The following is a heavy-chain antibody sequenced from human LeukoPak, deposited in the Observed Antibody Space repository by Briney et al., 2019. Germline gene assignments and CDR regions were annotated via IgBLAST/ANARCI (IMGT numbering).Heavy chain of an antibody. Sequence: PGGSLRLSCAASGFTLSSYSMNWVRQAPGKGREWVSYISSSSTHIYYADSVKGRFTISRDNARNSLYLQMNSLRAEDTAIYYCARSEHSSSSFDYWGQGTLVTVSS. J-gene: IGHJ4*02. D-gene: IGHD6-6*01. CDR2: ISSSSTHI. CDR3: ARSEHSSSSFDY. CDR1: GFTLSSYS. V-gene: IGHV3-21*01.